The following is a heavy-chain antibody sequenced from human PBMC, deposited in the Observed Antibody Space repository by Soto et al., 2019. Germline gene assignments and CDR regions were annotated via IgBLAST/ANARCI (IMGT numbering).Heavy chain of an antibody. CDR2: ISGSGGST. CDR3: AKGIRGVPAAQIAYYFDY. J-gene: IGHJ4*02. Sequence: GGSLRLSCAASGFTFSSYAMSWVRQAPGKGLEWVSAISGSGGSTYYADSVKGRFTISRDNSKNTLYLQMNSLRAEDTAVYYCAKGIRGVPAAQIAYYFDYWGQGTLVTVSS. D-gene: IGHD2-2*01. CDR1: GFTFSSYA. V-gene: IGHV3-23*01.